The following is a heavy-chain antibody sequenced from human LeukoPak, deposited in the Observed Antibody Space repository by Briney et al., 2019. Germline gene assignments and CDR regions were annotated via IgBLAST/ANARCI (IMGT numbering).Heavy chain of an antibody. J-gene: IGHJ6*03. Sequence: SETLSLTCAVYGGSFSGYYWSWIRQPPGKGLEWIGEINHSGSTNYNPSLKSRVTISVDTSKNQFSLKLSSVTAADTAVYYCAREALRGYCYYYMDVWGKGTTVTVSS. V-gene: IGHV4-34*01. CDR1: GGSFSGYY. D-gene: IGHD5-12*01. CDR2: INHSGST. CDR3: AREALRGYCYYYMDV.